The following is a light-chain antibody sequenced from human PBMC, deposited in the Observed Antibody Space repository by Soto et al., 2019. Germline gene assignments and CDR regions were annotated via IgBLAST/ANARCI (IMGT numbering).Light chain of an antibody. Sequence: QSALTQPASVSGSPGPSITISCTGTSSDFGGYNYVSWYQQHPGKAPKLMIYDVSNRPSGVSNRFSGSKSGNTASLTISGLQPEDGADYYCSSSKCSRTLVVLGGGTKLTV. CDR1: SSDFGGYNY. V-gene: IGLV2-14*01. CDR3: SSSKCSRTLVV. J-gene: IGLJ2*01. CDR2: DVS.